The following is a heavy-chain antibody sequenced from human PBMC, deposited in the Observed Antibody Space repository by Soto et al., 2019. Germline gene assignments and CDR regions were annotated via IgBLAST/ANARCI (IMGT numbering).Heavy chain of an antibody. CDR2: ISGSGGST. Sequence: GGSLRLSCAVSGFTFSSYAMSWVRQAPGKGLEWVSAISGSGGSTYYADSVKGRFTISRDNSKNTLYLQMNSLRAEDTAVYYCAKAGFSGTTFPFDYWGQGTLVTVSS. V-gene: IGHV3-23*01. D-gene: IGHD1-7*01. J-gene: IGHJ4*02. CDR1: GFTFSSYA. CDR3: AKAGFSGTTFPFDY.